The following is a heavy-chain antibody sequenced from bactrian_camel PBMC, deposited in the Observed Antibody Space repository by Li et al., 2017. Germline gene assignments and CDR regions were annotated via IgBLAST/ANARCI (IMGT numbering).Heavy chain of an antibody. J-gene: IGHJ4*01. CDR2: IYTADGTT. D-gene: IGHD5*01. Sequence: HVQLVESGGGSVQAGGSLRLSCAASGVSHTTFCLGWFRQAPGKEREGVAAIYTADGTTYYADSVKGRFTISRDNAKYAIYLQMDSLKPEDTAMYTCGIRGPLHYGGYWYEFQILGQGTQVTVS. CDR1: GVSHTTFC. V-gene: IGHV3S1*01.